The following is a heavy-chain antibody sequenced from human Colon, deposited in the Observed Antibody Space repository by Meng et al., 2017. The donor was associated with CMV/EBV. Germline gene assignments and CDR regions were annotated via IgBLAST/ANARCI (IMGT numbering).Heavy chain of an antibody. V-gene: IGHV3-11*01. CDR3: ARGGEMNHDH. D-gene: IGHD3-16*01. CDR2: IGISDSTT. Sequence: GESLKISCAASGFNFGDYYMSWIRQAPGKGLEWVSMIGISDSTTYYADSVKGRFTISRDNAKNSLDLQMNSLRADDTAVYYCARGGEMNHDHWGQGRLVTVSS. J-gene: IGHJ4*02. CDR1: GFNFGDYY.